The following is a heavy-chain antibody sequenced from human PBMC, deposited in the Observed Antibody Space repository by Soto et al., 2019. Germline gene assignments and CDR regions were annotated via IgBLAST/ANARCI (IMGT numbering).Heavy chain of an antibody. CDR3: ARTYCSSSCSYLYRLYP. CDR2: ISHIGSA. V-gene: IGHV4-31*03. J-gene: IGHJ5*02. Sequence: SETLSLTCSVSGGSISSGGYYWSWIRQHPGKGLEWIGYISHIGSAYYNPSLKSRGSISVATSQNRFSLKLNSVPPADTAVYYCARTYCSSSCSYLYRLYPWGHVALLPVSS. D-gene: IGHD2-2*01. CDR1: GGSISSGGYY.